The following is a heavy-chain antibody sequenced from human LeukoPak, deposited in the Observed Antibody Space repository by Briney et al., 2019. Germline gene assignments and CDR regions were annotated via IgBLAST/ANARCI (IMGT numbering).Heavy chain of an antibody. D-gene: IGHD3-3*01. CDR3: ARSARFYAFDI. Sequence: TGGSLRLSCAASGFTFSSYSMNWVRQAPGKGLEWVSSISSSSSYIYYADSVKGRFTISRDNAKNSLYLQMNSLRAEDTAVYYCARSARFYAFDIWGQGTMVTVSS. CDR1: GFTFSSYS. V-gene: IGHV3-21*01. J-gene: IGHJ3*02. CDR2: ISSSSSYI.